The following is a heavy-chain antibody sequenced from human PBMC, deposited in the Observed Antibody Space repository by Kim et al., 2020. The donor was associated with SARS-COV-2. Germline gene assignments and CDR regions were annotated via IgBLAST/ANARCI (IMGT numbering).Heavy chain of an antibody. V-gene: IGHV4-39*01. D-gene: IGHD3-9*01. CDR2: IYYSGST. CDR3: ARQLRYYRTPAGYYFD. J-gene: IGHJ4*01. CDR1: GGSISSSSYY. Sequence: SETLSLTCTVSGGSISSSSYYWGWIRQPPGKGLEWIGSIYYSGSTYYNPSLKSRVTISVDTSKNQFSLKLSSVTAADTAVYYCARQLRYYRTPAGYYFD.